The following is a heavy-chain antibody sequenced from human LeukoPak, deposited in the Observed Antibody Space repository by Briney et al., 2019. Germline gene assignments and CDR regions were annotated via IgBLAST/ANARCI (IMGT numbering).Heavy chain of an antibody. CDR2: ISYDGSNK. CDR3: WVCYDSSGYPHNFDY. Sequence: GGSLRLSCTASKFTFSNYGMQWVRQAPGKGLEWVAVISYDGSNKYYADSVKGRFTISRDNSKNTLYLQMNSLRAEDTAVYYCWVCYDSSGYPHNFDYWGQGTLVTVSS. CDR1: KFTFSNYG. J-gene: IGHJ4*02. V-gene: IGHV3-30*03. D-gene: IGHD3-22*01.